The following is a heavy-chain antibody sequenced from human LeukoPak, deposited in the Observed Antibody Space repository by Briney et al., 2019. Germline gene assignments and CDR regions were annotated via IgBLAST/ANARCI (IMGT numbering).Heavy chain of an antibody. CDR3: ARVGDYYYMDV. J-gene: IGHJ6*03. CDR2: ISSSSTI. V-gene: IGHV3-48*04. CDR1: GFTFTTYS. Sequence: PGGSLRLSCAASGFTFTTYSMNWVRQAPGKGLEWVSYISSSSTIYYADSVKGRFTISRDNAKNSLCLQMNSLRADDTAVYFCARVGDYYYMDVWGKGTTVTVSS. D-gene: IGHD2-21*01.